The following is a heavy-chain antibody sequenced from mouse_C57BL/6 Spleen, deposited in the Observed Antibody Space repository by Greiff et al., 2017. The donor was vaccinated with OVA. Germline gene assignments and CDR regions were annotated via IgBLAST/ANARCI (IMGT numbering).Heavy chain of an antibody. CDR2: ISDGGSYT. V-gene: IGHV5-4*01. CDR3: ARDPGDFDY. CDR1: GFTFSSYA. J-gene: IGHJ2*01. Sequence: VQLKESGGGLVKPGGSLKLSCAASGFTFSSYAMSWVRQTPEKRLEWVATISDGGSYTYSPDNVKGRFTISRDNAKNNLYLQMSHLKSEDTAMYYCARDPGDFDYWGQGTTRTVSS.